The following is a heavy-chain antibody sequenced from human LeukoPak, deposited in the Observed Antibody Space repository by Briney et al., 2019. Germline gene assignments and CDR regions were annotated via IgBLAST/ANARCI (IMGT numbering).Heavy chain of an antibody. J-gene: IGHJ3*02. Sequence: AETLRLSCAASGCTISSYYRSWIRQPPGKGLEWVSSIYDSGRTNYNPSLKSRVTLSVDKSKKPLSLQLNSVTAAGTAVYYCARDPGVAVALWAFDIWGRETMLTVSS. CDR1: GCTISSYY. V-gene: IGHV4-59*01. CDR3: ARDPGVAVALWAFDI. D-gene: IGHD6-19*01. CDR2: IYDSGRT.